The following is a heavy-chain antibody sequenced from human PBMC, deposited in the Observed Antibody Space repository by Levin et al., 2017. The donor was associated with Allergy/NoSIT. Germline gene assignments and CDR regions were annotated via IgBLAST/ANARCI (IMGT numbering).Heavy chain of an antibody. V-gene: IGHV5-51*01. CDR3: VRPRVTAALEYYQH. J-gene: IGHJ1*01. CDR2: IYPGDSDT. Sequence: GGSLRLSCQASGSRFTSYYIGWVRQVPGKGLEWIGIIYPGDSDTKYNPSLDGQVTISADKSINTAYLQWNSLKASDTAVYYCVRPRVTAALEYYQHWGQGALVTVSS. D-gene: IGHD6-13*01. CDR1: GSRFTSYY.